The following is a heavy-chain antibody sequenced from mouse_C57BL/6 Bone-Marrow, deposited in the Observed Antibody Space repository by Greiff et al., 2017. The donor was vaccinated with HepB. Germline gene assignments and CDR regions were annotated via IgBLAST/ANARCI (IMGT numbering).Heavy chain of an antibody. Sequence: QVQLQQPGAELVKPGASVKLSCKASGYTFTSYWMHWVKQRPGQGLEWIGMIHPNSGSTNYNEKFKSKATLTVDKSSSTAYMQLSSLTSEDSAVYYCARTEITTVVATRYAMDYWGQGTSVTVSS. J-gene: IGHJ4*01. CDR3: ARTEITTVVATRYAMDY. CDR1: GYTFTSYW. V-gene: IGHV1-64*01. D-gene: IGHD1-1*01. CDR2: IHPNSGST.